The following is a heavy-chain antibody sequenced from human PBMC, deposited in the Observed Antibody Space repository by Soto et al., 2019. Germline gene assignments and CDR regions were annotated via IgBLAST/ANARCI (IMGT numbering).Heavy chain of an antibody. Sequence: SETLSLTCTVSGGSISSYYWSWIRQPPGKGLEWIGYIYYSGSTNYNPSLTSRVTISVDTSKNQFSLKLSSVTAADTAVYYCASYGGGQTDAFDIWGQGTMVTVSS. CDR2: IYYSGST. V-gene: IGHV4-59*01. D-gene: IGHD2-15*01. J-gene: IGHJ3*02. CDR3: ASYGGGQTDAFDI. CDR1: GGSISSYY.